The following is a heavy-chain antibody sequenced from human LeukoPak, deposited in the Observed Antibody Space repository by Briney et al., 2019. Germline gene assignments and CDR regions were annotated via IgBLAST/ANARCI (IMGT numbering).Heavy chain of an antibody. V-gene: IGHV3-23*01. CDR3: ANLLYSSGKYHFDY. D-gene: IGHD3-10*01. J-gene: IGHJ4*02. CDR1: GFTFSSSA. Sequence: GGSLSLSCATSGFTFSSSAMSWVRQAPGKGLAWVSTRSGSGHCTYYASSVTARFTIFRNYSNNTLYLQMNRLRAEDTAVFYCANLLYSSGKYHFDYWGQGTLVTVSS. CDR2: RSGSGHCT.